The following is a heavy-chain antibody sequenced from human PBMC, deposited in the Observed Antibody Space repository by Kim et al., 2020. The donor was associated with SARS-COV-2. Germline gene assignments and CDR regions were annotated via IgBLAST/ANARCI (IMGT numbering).Heavy chain of an antibody. CDR2: IYYSGST. Sequence: SETLSLTCTVSGGSISSSSYYWGWIRQPPGKGLEWIGSIYYSGSTYYNPSLKSRVTISVDTSKNQFSLKLSSVTAADTAVYYCARTPFYGDYGRFDYWG. J-gene: IGHJ4*01. CDR3: ARTPFYGDYGRFDY. V-gene: IGHV4-39*01. CDR1: GGSISSSSYY. D-gene: IGHD4-17*01.